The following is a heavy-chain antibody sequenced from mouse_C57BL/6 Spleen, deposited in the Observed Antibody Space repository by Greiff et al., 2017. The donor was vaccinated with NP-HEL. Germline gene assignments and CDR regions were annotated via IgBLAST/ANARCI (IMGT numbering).Heavy chain of an antibody. V-gene: IGHV3-6*01. J-gene: IGHJ3*01. CDR2: ISYDGSN. Sequence: VQLQESGPGLVKPSQSLSLTCSVTGYSITSGYYWNWIRQFPGNKLEWMGYISYDGSNNYNPSLKNRISITRDTSKNQFFLKLNSVTTEDTATYYCARVGYDYVFAYWGQGTLVTVSA. CDR1: GYSITSGYY. D-gene: IGHD2-4*01. CDR3: ARVGYDYVFAY.